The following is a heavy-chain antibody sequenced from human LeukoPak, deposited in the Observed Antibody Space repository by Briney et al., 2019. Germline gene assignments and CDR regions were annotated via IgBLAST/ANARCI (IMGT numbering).Heavy chain of an antibody. Sequence: PGESLKISCKGSGYSFTSYWIGWVRQMPGKGLERMGIIYPGDSDTRDSPSFQGNVTISADKPISTAYLQWSSLKASDTAMYYCARQGGLRYFDWLSGFDPWGQGTLVTVSS. J-gene: IGHJ5*02. CDR1: GYSFTSYW. CDR3: ARQGGLRYFDWLSGFDP. D-gene: IGHD3-9*01. CDR2: IYPGDSDT. V-gene: IGHV5-51*01.